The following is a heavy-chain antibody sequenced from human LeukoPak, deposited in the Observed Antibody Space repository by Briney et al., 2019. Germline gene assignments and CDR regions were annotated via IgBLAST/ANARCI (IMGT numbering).Heavy chain of an antibody. CDR3: AKEAILRYCSSTSCYMGTAYYMDV. J-gene: IGHJ6*03. V-gene: IGHV3-30*02. CDR2: IRYDGSNK. Sequence: PGGSLRLSCAASGFTFSSYSMHWVRQAPGKGLEWVAFIRYDGSNKYYADSVKGRFTISRDNSKNTLYLQMNSLRAEDTAVYYCAKEAILRYCSSTSCYMGTAYYMDVWGKGTTVTVSS. D-gene: IGHD2-2*02. CDR1: GFTFSSYS.